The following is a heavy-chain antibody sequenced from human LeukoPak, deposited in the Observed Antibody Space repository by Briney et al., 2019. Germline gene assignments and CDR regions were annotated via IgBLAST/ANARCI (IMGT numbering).Heavy chain of an antibody. Sequence: PSETLSLTCTVSGGSISSSRYFWGWVRQPPGKGLEWIGSIYYSGSTYYNPSLKSRVTISVDTSKNPFSLKLSSVTAADTAVYYCARLRPDYGDYPETDWGQGTLVTVSS. V-gene: IGHV4-39*01. CDR3: ARLRPDYGDYPETD. CDR1: GGSISSSRYF. J-gene: IGHJ1*01. CDR2: IYYSGST. D-gene: IGHD4-17*01.